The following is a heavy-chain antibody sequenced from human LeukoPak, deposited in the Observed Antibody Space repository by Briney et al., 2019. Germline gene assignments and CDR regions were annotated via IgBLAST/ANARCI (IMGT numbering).Heavy chain of an antibody. CDR1: GFTFSSYA. CDR2: ISGSGGRT. D-gene: IGHD1-26*01. J-gene: IGHJ4*02. CDR3: AKEGREGGSYFPFDY. V-gene: IGHV3-23*01. Sequence: PGGSLRLSCAASGFTFSSYAMSWVRQAPGKGLEWVSGISGSGGRTYYADSVKGRFTISRDNSKNTLYLQMNSLRAEDTAVYSCAKEGREGGSYFPFDYWGQGTLVTVSS.